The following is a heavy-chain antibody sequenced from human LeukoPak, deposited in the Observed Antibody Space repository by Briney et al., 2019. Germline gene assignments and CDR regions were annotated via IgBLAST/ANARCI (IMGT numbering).Heavy chain of an antibody. J-gene: IGHJ4*02. V-gene: IGHV3-7*01. CDR1: GFTFSNYW. D-gene: IGHD6-13*01. CDR3: ARDPAAAPYYDY. CDR2: INQDGSVE. Sequence: GGSLRLSRAASGFTFSNYWMNWVRQAPGKGLEWVANINQDGSVEHYVDSVKGRFTISRDNAKNSLYLQLNSLRAEDTAVYYCARDPAAAPYYDYWGQGTLVTVSS.